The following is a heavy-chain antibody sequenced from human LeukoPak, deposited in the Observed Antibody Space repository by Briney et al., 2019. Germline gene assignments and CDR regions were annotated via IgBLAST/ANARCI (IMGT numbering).Heavy chain of an antibody. J-gene: IGHJ3*02. Sequence: GGSLRLSCVASGFTFSRNRMHWVRQAPGKGLEWVAIIWYDGSNKYYADSVKGRFTISRDTSKNTLYMQMDSLRAEDTAVYYCASGDTTGYSGDAFNIWGQGTMVTVSS. CDR2: IWYDGSNK. CDR3: ASGDTTGYSGDAFNI. D-gene: IGHD3-22*01. CDR1: GFTFSRNR. V-gene: IGHV3-33*03.